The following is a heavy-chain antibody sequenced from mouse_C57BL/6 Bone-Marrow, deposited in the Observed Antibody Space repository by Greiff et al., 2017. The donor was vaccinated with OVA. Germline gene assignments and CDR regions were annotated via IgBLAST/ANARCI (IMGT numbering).Heavy chain of an antibody. CDR3: TGGGWLLRWFAY. D-gene: IGHD2-3*01. CDR2: IRLKSDNYET. CDR1: GFTFSNYW. J-gene: IGHJ3*01. V-gene: IGHV6-3*01. Sequence: EVKLEESGGGLVQPGGSMKLSCVASGFTFSNYWMNWVRQSPEKGLEWVAQIRLKSDNYETHYAESVKGRFTISRDDSKSSVYLQMNNLRAEDTEIYYCTGGGWLLRWFAYWGQGTLVTVSA.